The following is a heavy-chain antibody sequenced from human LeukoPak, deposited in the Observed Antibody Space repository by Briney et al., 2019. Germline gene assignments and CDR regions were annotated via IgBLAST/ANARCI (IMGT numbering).Heavy chain of an antibody. CDR3: ARRVHYYDTSGYSYYFDY. CDR1: VYFICSGYD. CDR2: IYHSGST. V-gene: IGHV4-38-2*02. J-gene: IGHJ4*02. Sequence: SDTLSLTCSVSVYFICSGYDWGWPRQPPGKGLEWIGSIYHSGSTYYNPSLKSQVTISVDTSKTHSSLKLSSVTAADTAVYYCARRVHYYDTSGYSYYFDYWGQGTLVTVSS. D-gene: IGHD3-22*01.